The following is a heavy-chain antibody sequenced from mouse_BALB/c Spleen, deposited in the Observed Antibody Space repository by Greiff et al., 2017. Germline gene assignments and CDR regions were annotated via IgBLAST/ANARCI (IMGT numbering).Heavy chain of an antibody. D-gene: IGHD1-1*01. CDR3: TRRDDYGSNYYAMDY. CDR2: INPSNGGT. Sequence: VQLQQSGAELVKPGASVKLSCKASGYTFTSYYMYWVKQRPGQGLEWIGEINPSNGGTNFNEKFKSKATLTVDKSSSTAYMQLSSLTSEDSAVYYYTRRDDYGSNYYAMDYWGQGTSVTVSS. V-gene: IGHV1S81*02. J-gene: IGHJ4*01. CDR1: GYTFTSYY.